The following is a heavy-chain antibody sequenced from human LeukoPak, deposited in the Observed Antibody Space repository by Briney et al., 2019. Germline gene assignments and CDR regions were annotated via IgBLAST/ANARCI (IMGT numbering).Heavy chain of an antibody. CDR2: IYYSGST. D-gene: IGHD1-26*01. CDR3: ARHGGGS. Sequence: SETLSLTCTVSGGSLSSSSYYWGWFRQPPGKGLEWIGSIYYSGSTYYNPSLKSRVTISVDTSKNQFSLKLSSVTAADTAVYYCARHGGGSWGQGTLVTVSS. J-gene: IGHJ4*02. V-gene: IGHV4-39*01. CDR1: GGSLSSSSYY.